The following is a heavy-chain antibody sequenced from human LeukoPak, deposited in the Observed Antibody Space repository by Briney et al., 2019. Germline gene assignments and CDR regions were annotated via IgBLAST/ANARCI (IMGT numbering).Heavy chain of an antibody. CDR3: AKGSEMEGFENWFDP. V-gene: IGHV3-23*01. CDR2: ISGSGGST. J-gene: IGHJ5*02. CDR1: GFTFSSYA. Sequence: GGSLRLSCAASGFTFSSYAMSWVRQAPGKGLEWVSAISGSGGSTYYADSVKGRFTISRDNSKNTLYLQMNSLRAEDTAVYYCAKGSEMEGFENWFDPWGQGTLVTVSS. D-gene: IGHD3-3*01.